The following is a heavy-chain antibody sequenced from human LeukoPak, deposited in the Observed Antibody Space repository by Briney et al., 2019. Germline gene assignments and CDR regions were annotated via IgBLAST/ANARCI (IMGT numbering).Heavy chain of an antibody. J-gene: IGHJ4*02. Sequence: QPGGSLRLSCAASGFTFSSYSMNWVRQAPGKGLEWVSYISSGSSTIYYADSVKGRFTISRDNAKSSLYLQMNSLRAEDTAVYYCARRSAQFDYWGQGTLVTVSS. CDR2: ISSGSSTI. CDR3: ARRSAQFDY. V-gene: IGHV3-48*04. CDR1: GFTFSSYS.